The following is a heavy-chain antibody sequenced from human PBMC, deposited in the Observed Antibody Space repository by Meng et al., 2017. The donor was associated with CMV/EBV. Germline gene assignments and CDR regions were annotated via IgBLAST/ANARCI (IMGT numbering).Heavy chain of an antibody. CDR1: GITFSSYA. J-gene: IGHJ4*02. CDR3: AKGGYYDSSGPLPSFDY. V-gene: IGHV3-23*01. Sequence: GESLKISCAASGITFSSYAMSWVRQAPGKGLEWVLAISGSGGSTYYADSVKGRFTISRDNSKNTLYLQMNSLRAEDTAVYYCAKGGYYDSSGPLPSFDYWGQGTLVTVSS. CDR2: ISGSGGST. D-gene: IGHD3-22*01.